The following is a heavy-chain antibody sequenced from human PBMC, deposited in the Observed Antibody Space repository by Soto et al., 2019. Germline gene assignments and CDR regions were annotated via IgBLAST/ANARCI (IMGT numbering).Heavy chain of an antibody. D-gene: IGHD3-3*01. Sequence: QVQLVQSGAEVKKPGASVKVSCKASGYTFTSYGISWVRQAPGQGLEWMGWISAYNGNTNYAQKLQGRVTMTTDTSTSTAYMELRSLRSDDTAVYYCARVENLLVWSGYSPDDYWGQGTLVTVSS. J-gene: IGHJ4*02. V-gene: IGHV1-18*01. CDR1: GYTFTSYG. CDR3: ARVENLLVWSGYSPDDY. CDR2: ISAYNGNT.